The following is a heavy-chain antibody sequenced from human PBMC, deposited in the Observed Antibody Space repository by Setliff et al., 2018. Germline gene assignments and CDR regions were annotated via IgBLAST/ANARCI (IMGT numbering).Heavy chain of an antibody. D-gene: IGHD4-4*01. Sequence: ASVKVSCKASGYTFTTYGISWVRQAPGKGLEWMGGFDPEDGETIYAQKLQGRVTMTTDTSTSTAYMELRSLRSDDTAVYYCARGNSNYYLFDYWGQGTLVTVSS. CDR1: GYTFTTYG. V-gene: IGHV1-18*01. CDR3: ARGNSNYYLFDY. CDR2: FDPEDGET. J-gene: IGHJ4*02.